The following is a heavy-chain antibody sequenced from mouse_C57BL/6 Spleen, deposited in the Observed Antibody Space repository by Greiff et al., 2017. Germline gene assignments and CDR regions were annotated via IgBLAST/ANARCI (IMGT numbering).Heavy chain of an antibody. CDR2: IYPGDGDT. V-gene: IGHV1-82*01. CDR3: ARSGDYDREAWFAY. J-gene: IGHJ3*01. D-gene: IGHD2-4*01. CDR1: GYAFSSSW. Sequence: QVQLQQSGPELVKPGASVKISCKASGYAFSSSWMNWVKQRPGKGLEWIGRIYPGDGDTNYNGKFKGKATLTADKSSSTAYMQLSSLTSEDSAVYFCARSGDYDREAWFAYWGQGTLVTVSA.